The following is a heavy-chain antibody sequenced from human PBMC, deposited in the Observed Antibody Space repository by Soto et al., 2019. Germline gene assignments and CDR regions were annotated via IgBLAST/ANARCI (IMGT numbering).Heavy chain of an antibody. Sequence: GGSLRLSCAASGFTFSSYWMHWARQAPGKGLVWVSRINSDGSSTTYADSVKGRFTISRDNAKNTLYLQMNSLRAEDTAVYYCARDRTAASADYWGQGALVTVSS. CDR2: INSDGSST. V-gene: IGHV3-74*01. J-gene: IGHJ4*02. CDR3: ARDRTAASADY. D-gene: IGHD2-2*01. CDR1: GFTFSSYW.